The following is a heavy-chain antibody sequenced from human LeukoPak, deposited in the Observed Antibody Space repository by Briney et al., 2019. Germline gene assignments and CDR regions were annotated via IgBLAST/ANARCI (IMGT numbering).Heavy chain of an antibody. CDR1: GYTFTGYY. V-gene: IGHV1-8*02. D-gene: IGHD3-10*01. J-gene: IGHJ5*02. Sequence: ASVKVSCKASGYTFTGYYVHWVRQATGQGLEWVGWMNPNSGNTGYAQKFQGRVTMTRNTSISTAYMELSSLRSEDTAVYYCARGFRSGSYYITRWFDPWGQGTLVTVSS. CDR2: MNPNSGNT. CDR3: ARGFRSGSYYITRWFDP.